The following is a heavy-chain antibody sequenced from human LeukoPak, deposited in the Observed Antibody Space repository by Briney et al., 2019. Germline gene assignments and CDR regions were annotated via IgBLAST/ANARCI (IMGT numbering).Heavy chain of an antibody. CDR1: GVSISSYY. Sequence: SETLSLTCTVSGVSISSYYWSWIRQPPGKGLEWIGYIYYSGSTYYNPSLKSRVTISVDTSKNQFSLKLNSVTAADTAVYYCASAGYCSGGTCYSLHDYWGQGTLVTVSS. CDR3: ASAGYCSGGTCYSLHDY. D-gene: IGHD2-15*01. J-gene: IGHJ4*02. CDR2: IYYSGST. V-gene: IGHV4-59*01.